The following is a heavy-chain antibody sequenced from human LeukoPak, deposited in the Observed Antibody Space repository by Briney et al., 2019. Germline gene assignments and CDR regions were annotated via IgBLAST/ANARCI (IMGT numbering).Heavy chain of an antibody. CDR3: AKDGSYVDTAMVDY. J-gene: IGHJ4*02. V-gene: IGHV3-23*01. Sequence: GVLRLSCAASGFTFSSYAMSWVRQAPGKGLEWVSAISGSGGSTYYADSVKGRFTISRDNSKNTLYLQMNSLRAEDTAVYYCAKDGSYVDTAMVDYWGQGTLVTVSS. CDR1: GFTFSSYA. D-gene: IGHD5-18*01. CDR2: ISGSGGST.